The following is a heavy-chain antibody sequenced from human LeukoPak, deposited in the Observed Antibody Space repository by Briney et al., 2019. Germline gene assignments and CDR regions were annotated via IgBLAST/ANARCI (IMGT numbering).Heavy chain of an antibody. CDR2: INHSGST. V-gene: IGHV4-34*01. CDR1: GGSFSGYY. D-gene: IGHD3-10*01. Sequence: PSETLSLTCAVYGGSFSGYYWSWIRQPPGKGLEWIGEINHSGSTNYNPSLKSRVAISVDTSKNQFSLKLSSVTAADTAVYYCARDGNGSGSYFDYWGQGTLVTVSS. CDR3: ARDGNGSGSYFDY. J-gene: IGHJ4*02.